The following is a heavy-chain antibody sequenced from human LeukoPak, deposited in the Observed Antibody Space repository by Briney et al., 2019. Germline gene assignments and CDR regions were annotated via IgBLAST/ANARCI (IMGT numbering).Heavy chain of an antibody. V-gene: IGHV3-48*03. D-gene: IGHD6-19*01. J-gene: IGHJ4*02. CDR2: ISSMSYTT. Sequence: GGSLRLSCAASGFIFSSFEMNWVRQAPGKGLEWISYISSMSYTTYYADSVKGRFTISRDNAKNSLYLQMNSLRAEDTAVYYCARDAYSSGWSPYYFDYWGQGTLVTVSS. CDR3: ARDAYSSGWSPYYFDY. CDR1: GFIFSSFE.